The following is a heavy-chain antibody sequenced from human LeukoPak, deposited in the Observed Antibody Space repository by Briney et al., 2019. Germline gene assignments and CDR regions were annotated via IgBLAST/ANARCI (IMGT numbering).Heavy chain of an antibody. V-gene: IGHV4-59*01. D-gene: IGHD3-22*01. CDR1: GGSISSYY. Sequence: SSETLSLTCSVSGGSISSYYWSWIRQPPGQGLEWVGYIYYTGSTNYNPSLKSRVTISVDTSKNQFFLKLSSVTAADTAVYYCARVPYYYDSGGYHYYFDYWGPGTVVTVSS. J-gene: IGHJ4*02. CDR3: ARVPYYYDSGGYHYYFDY. CDR2: IYYTGST.